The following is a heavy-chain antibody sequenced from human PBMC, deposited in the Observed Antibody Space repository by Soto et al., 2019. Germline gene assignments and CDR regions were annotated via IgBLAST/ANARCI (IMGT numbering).Heavy chain of an antibody. D-gene: IGHD2-21*01. CDR2: LYYSGST. CDR1: GGSISSSSYY. J-gene: IGHJ4*01. Sequence: QLQLQESGPGLVKPSETLSLTCTVSGGSISSSSYYWGWIRQPPGQGLEWIGRLYYSGSTYYNPSLWSRCFIPVDKSKHQFCPKLSSVTAAVTAVYCCAGTGDPGYYFDYCGDVTLVTVSS. CDR3: AGTGDPGYYFDY. V-gene: IGHV4-39*01.